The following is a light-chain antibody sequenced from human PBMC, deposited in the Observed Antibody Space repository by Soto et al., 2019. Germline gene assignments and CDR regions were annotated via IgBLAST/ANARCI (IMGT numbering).Light chain of an antibody. Sequence: ELGFTNSAITLFPSPSYRATLSCRSSQSVSSSYLAWYQKKPGQAPRLLMSDASSRATGIPDRFSGSGSGTDFTLTISSLEPEDFAVYYCQQYGNLNLTFGGGTKVEIK. J-gene: IGKJ4*01. CDR1: QSVSSSY. V-gene: IGKV3-20*01. CDR2: DAS. CDR3: QQYGNLNLT.